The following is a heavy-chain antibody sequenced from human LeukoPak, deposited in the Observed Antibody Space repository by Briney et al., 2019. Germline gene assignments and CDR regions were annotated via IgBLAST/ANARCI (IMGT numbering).Heavy chain of an antibody. CDR3: AKMSSRDPLDY. CDR2: ISGSGGST. V-gene: IGHV3-23*01. CDR1: GFAFSSYS. D-gene: IGHD6-13*01. Sequence: GGSLRLSCAASGFAFSSYSMNWVRQAPGKGLEWVSAISGSGGSTYYADSVKGRFTISRDNSKNTLYLQMNSLRAEDTAVYYCAKMSSRDPLDYWGQGTLVTVSS. J-gene: IGHJ4*02.